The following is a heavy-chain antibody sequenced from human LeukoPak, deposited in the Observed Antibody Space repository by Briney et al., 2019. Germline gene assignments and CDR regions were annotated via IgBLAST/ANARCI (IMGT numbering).Heavy chain of an antibody. CDR1: GFTVSDYY. CDR3: ARDLFCSSTSCYNTPGTLDY. J-gene: IGHJ4*02. Sequence: PGGSLRLSCAASGFTVSDYYMSWNRQAPGKGLECVSYISSSGSTIYYADSVKGRFTISRDNAKNSLYLQMNSLRAEDTAVYYCARDLFCSSTSCYNTPGTLDYWGQGTLVTVSS. V-gene: IGHV3-11*04. D-gene: IGHD2-2*02. CDR2: ISSSGSTI.